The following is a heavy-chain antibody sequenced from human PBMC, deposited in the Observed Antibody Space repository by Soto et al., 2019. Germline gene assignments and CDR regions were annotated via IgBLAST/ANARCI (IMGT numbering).Heavy chain of an antibody. D-gene: IGHD3-9*01. CDR2: IYYSGST. V-gene: IGHV4-30-4*01. CDR3: ARVYILTVYGCMDV. Sequence: SETLSLTCTVSGDSIRSGEQYWSWIRQPPGKGLEWIGYIYYSGSTYYNPSLKSRVTLSVDTSKNQFSLELTSVTAADTAVYFCARVYILTVYGCMDVWCEGTTVTVSS. CDR1: GDSIRSGEQY. J-gene: IGHJ6*04.